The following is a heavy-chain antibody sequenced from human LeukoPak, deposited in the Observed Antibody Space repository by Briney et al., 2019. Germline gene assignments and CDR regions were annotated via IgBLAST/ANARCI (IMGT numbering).Heavy chain of an antibody. Sequence: SVKVSCKASGGTFISYAISWVRQAPGQGLEWMGSIIPILGIANYAQKFQGRVTITADKSTSTAYMERSSLRSEDAAVYYCAKDWNLGKFDYWGQGTLVTVSS. D-gene: IGHD1-1*01. CDR1: GGTFISYA. CDR2: IIPILGIA. V-gene: IGHV1-69*04. CDR3: AKDWNLGKFDY. J-gene: IGHJ4*01.